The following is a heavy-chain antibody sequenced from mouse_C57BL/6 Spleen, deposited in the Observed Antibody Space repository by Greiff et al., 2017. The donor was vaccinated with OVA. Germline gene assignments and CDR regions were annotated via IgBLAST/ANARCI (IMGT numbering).Heavy chain of an antibody. D-gene: IGHD2-4*01. J-gene: IGHJ3*01. CDR1: GYTFTDYY. Sequence: VQLQQSGPELVKPGASVKISCKASGYTFTDYYMNWVKQSHGKSLEWIGDINPNNGGTSYNQKFKGKATLTVDKSSSTAYMELRSLTSEDSAVYYCARRSYYDYDGAWFAYWGQGTLVTVSA. CDR2: INPNNGGT. V-gene: IGHV1-26*01. CDR3: ARRSYYDYDGAWFAY.